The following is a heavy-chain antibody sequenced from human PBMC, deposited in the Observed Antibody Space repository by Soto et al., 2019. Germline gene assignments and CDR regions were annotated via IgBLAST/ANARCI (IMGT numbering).Heavy chain of an antibody. D-gene: IGHD3-22*01. CDR3: ARGDYYDGSGSFADAFDI. CDR2: IKQDGSEK. Sequence: GGSLRLSCAASGFTVSSYWMSWVRQAPGKGLEWVANIKQDGSEKFYVDSVKGRFTVSRDNARNSLHLQMNSLRTEDTAVYYCARGDYYDGSGSFADAFDIWGLGTMVTVSS. V-gene: IGHV3-7*05. CDR1: GFTVSSYW. J-gene: IGHJ3*02.